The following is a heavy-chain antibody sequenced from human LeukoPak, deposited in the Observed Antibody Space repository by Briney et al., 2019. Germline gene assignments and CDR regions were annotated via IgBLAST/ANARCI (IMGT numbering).Heavy chain of an antibody. CDR2: ISGSGGST. Sequence: GGSLRLSCAASGFTFSSYAMSWVRQAPGKGLEWVSAISGSGGSTYYADYVKGRFTISRDNSKNTLYLQMNSLRAEDTAVYYCAKLVTVVVPAAIPNWFDPWGQGTLVTVSS. CDR1: GFTFSSYA. J-gene: IGHJ5*02. D-gene: IGHD2-2*02. V-gene: IGHV3-23*01. CDR3: AKLVTVVVPAAIPNWFDP.